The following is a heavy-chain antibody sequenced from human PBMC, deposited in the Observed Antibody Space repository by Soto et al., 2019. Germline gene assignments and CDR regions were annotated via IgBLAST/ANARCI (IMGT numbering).Heavy chain of an antibody. V-gene: IGHV3-21*01. J-gene: IGHJ5*02. D-gene: IGHD2-8*01. CDR3: AKVGVLRTNFRWFDL. CDR1: GFAFQTYT. Sequence: GGSLRLSCAASGFAFQTYTMEWLRQPPGKGLEWVSSITISGNYIYYADSVKGRFTISRDNGRNSVYLQMNSLRAEDTAVYYCAKVGVLRTNFRWFDLWGQGTLVPVSS. CDR2: ITISGNYI.